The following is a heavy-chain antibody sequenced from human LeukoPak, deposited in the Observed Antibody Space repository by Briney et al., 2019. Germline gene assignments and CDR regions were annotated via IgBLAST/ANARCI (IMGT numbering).Heavy chain of an antibody. CDR1: GFTFSSYG. CDR3: AKDDLVEDLVAPFDP. J-gene: IGHJ5*02. Sequence: GGSLRLSCAASGFTFSSYGMHWVRQAPGKGLEWVAVISYDGSNKYYADSVKGRFTISRDNSKNTLYLQMNSLRAEDTAVYYCAKDDLVEDLVAPFDPWGQGTLVTVSS. V-gene: IGHV3-30*18. CDR2: ISYDGSNK. D-gene: IGHD2-15*01.